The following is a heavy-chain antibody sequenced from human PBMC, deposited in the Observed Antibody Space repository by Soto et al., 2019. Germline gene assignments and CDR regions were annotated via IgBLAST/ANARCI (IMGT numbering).Heavy chain of an antibody. CDR3: ARDLTIFGGIDY. J-gene: IGHJ4*02. CDR2: IYYSGST. D-gene: IGHD3-3*01. Sequence: PSETLSLTCTVSGGSISSGDYHWSWIRQPPGKGLEWIGYIYYSGSTYYNPSLKSRVTISVDTSKNQFSLKLSSVTAADTAVYYCARDLTIFGGIDYWGQGTLVTVSS. CDR1: GGSISSGDYH. V-gene: IGHV4-30-4*01.